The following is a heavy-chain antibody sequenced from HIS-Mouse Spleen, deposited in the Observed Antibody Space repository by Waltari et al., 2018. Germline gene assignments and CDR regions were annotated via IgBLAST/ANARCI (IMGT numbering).Heavy chain of an antibody. CDR1: GFTVSSNY. D-gene: IGHD6-13*01. V-gene: IGHV3-53*01. Sequence: EVQLVESGGGLIQPGGSLRLSCAASGFTVSSNYMSWVRQAPGKGLEWVSVIYRGGSKYAPYSGKGRFTISRDNSKNTLYLQMNSLRAEDTAVYYCARDSIAAAGAVDYWGQGTLVTVSS. J-gene: IGHJ4*02. CDR3: ARDSIAAAGAVDY. CDR2: IYRGGSK.